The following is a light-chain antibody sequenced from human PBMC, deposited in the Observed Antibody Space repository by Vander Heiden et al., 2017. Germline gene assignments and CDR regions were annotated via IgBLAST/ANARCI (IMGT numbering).Light chain of an antibody. Sequence: DIVMTQSPDSLAVSLGERATINCKSSQSVLYSSNNKNYLAWYQQKPGQPPKLLIYWASTRESGVPDRFSGSGSGTDFTLTISSLQAEDVAVYYCQQDDSTPYTFGQGTKVXIK. CDR1: QSVLYSSNNKNY. J-gene: IGKJ2*01. CDR2: WAS. V-gene: IGKV4-1*01. CDR3: QQDDSTPYT.